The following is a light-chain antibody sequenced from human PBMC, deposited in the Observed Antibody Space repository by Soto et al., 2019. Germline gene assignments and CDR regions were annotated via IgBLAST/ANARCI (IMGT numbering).Light chain of an antibody. CDR1: SSDVGAYNY. CDR2: DVS. V-gene: IGLV2-14*03. J-gene: IGLJ1*01. CDR3: SSYTTNPTYV. Sequence: QSVLTQPAPVSGSPGQSITISCTGASSDVGAYNYVSWYQQHPGKAPKLMIYDVSSRPSGVSDRFSGSKSGNTASLTISGLQAEDFADYYCSSYTTNPTYVFRTGTNVTVL.